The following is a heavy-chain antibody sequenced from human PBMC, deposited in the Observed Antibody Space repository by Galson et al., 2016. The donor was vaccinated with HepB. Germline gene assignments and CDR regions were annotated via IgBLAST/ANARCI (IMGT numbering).Heavy chain of an antibody. J-gene: IGHJ6*04. V-gene: IGHV3-13*01. CDR2: IGTAPGDT. CDR1: GFSFSLYD. D-gene: IGHD4-17*01. CDR3: ARGKSLWTTPWNYGLDV. Sequence: SLRLSRAASGFSFSLYDMHWVRQVTGKGLEWVSAIGTAPGDTNYLDSVKGRFNISRENADNSLYLQMNSLRPGDTAVYYGARGKSLWTTPWNYGLDVWGKGTTVTVSS.